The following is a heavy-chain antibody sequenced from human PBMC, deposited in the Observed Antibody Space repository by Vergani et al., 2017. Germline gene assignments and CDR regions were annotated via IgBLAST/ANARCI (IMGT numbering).Heavy chain of an antibody. CDR2: ISSSGSTI. Sequence: QVQLVESGGGLVKPGGSLRLSCAASGFTFSDYYMSWIRQAPGKGLEWVSYISSSGSTIYYADSVKGRFTISRDNTKNSRYLQMNSLRAEDTAVYYCASSTSIGVYWFDPWGQGTLVTVSS. CDR1: GFTFSDYY. CDR3: ASSTSIGVYWFDP. D-gene: IGHD3-10*01. J-gene: IGHJ5*02. V-gene: IGHV3-11*01.